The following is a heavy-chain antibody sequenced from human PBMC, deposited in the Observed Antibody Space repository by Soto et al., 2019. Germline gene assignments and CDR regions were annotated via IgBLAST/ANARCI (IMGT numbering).Heavy chain of an antibody. CDR3: ATVHNASRSFDY. J-gene: IGHJ4*02. D-gene: IGHD1-20*01. CDR1: GFTITSSA. Sequence: EVQLLDSGGGLVQPGESLRLSCAASGFTITSSAMSWFRQSPGKGLEWVSTTVISGRTTYYADSVKGRFTVSRDDSKNTLDLQMSSRRAEDTAVYYCATVHNASRSFDYLGQGTQVTVSS. CDR2: TVISGRTT. V-gene: IGHV3-23*05.